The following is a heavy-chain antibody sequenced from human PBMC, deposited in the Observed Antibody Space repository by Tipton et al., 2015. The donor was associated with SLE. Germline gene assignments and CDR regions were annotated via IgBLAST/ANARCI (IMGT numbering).Heavy chain of an antibody. J-gene: IGHJ4*02. CDR1: GYSISNGYY. CDR3: ARAQPYCSSTSCYFDY. Sequence: TLSLTCAVSGYSISNGYYWGWIRQPPGKGLEWIGNIYTSGDTHYNPSLKSRFTISVDTSKNQFSLKLSSVTAADAAVYYCARAQPYCSSTSCYFDYWGQGTLVTVSS. CDR2: IYTSGDT. D-gene: IGHD2-2*01. V-gene: IGHV4-38-2*01.